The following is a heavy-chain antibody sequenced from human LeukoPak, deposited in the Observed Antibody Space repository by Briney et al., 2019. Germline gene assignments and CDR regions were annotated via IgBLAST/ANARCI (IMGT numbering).Heavy chain of an antibody. CDR2: IYYSGST. D-gene: IGHD2-8*01. Sequence: SETLSLTCTVSGGSISSSSYYWGWIRQPPGKGLEWIGSIYYSGSTYYNPSLKSRVTISVDTSKNQFSLKLSSVTAADTAVYYCARAGYCTNVVCLPFDYWGQGTLVTVSS. J-gene: IGHJ4*02. CDR1: GGSISSSSYY. CDR3: ARAGYCTNVVCLPFDY. V-gene: IGHV4-39*07.